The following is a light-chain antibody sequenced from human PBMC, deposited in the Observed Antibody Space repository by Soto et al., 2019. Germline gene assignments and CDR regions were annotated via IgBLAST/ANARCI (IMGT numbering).Light chain of an antibody. CDR1: QSVSSY. J-gene: IGKJ4*01. Sequence: EIVLTQSPVTLSLSPAERATLSCRASQSVSSYLAWYQQKPGQAPRLLIYDASKRATGIPARFSGSGSGTDFTLTISSLEPEDFAVYYCQQRSKWPSTFGGGTKVEIK. CDR3: QQRSKWPST. CDR2: DAS. V-gene: IGKV3-11*01.